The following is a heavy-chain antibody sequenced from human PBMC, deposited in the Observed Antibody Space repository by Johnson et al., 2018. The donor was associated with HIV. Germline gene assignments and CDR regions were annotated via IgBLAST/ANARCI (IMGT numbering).Heavy chain of an antibody. V-gene: IGHV3-66*01. D-gene: IGHD6-19*01. CDR3: ARVPYSSGWYSAFDI. Sequence: VQLVESGGGLVQPGGSLRLSCAASGFTVSSNYMSWVRQAPGKGLEWVSVMYSGGRTYYADSVKGRFTIFRDNSKNTLYLQMNSLRAEDTAVYYCARVPYSSGWYSAFDIWGQGTMVTVSS. CDR1: GFTVSSNY. CDR2: MYSGGRT. J-gene: IGHJ3*02.